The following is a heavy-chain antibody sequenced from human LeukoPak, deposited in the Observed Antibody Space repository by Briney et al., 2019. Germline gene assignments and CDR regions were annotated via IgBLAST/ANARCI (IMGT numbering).Heavy chain of an antibody. Sequence: GGSLRLSCAACGFTFSNYAMSWVRQAPGKGLEWVSTISGSGGSTYYADSVRGRFTISRDNSKNTLYLQMNSLRAEDTAVHYCAKGYRYCSGGSCYGVNYYYYGMDVWGQGTTVTVSS. CDR1: GFTFSNYA. V-gene: IGHV3-23*01. CDR3: AKGYRYCSGGSCYGVNYYYYGMDV. J-gene: IGHJ6*02. CDR2: ISGSGGST. D-gene: IGHD2-15*01.